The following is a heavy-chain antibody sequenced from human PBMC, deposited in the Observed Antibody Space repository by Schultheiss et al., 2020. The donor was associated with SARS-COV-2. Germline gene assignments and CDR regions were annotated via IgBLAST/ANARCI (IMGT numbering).Heavy chain of an antibody. J-gene: IGHJ4*02. Sequence: GGSLRLSCAASGFTFSSYSMNWVRQAPGKGLVWVSRINSDGSSTSYADSVKGRFTISRDNSKNTLYLQMNSLRAEDTAVYYCARDRGYSYGYFDYWGQGTLVTVSS. V-gene: IGHV3-74*01. CDR1: GFTFSSYS. CDR3: ARDRGYSYGYFDY. D-gene: IGHD5-18*01. CDR2: INSDGSST.